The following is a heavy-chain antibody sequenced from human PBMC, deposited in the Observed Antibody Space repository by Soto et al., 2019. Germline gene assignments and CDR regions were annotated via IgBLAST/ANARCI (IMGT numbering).Heavy chain of an antibody. J-gene: IGHJ4*02. V-gene: IGHV1-69*01. CDR3: ARDGGRHSGGIDY. D-gene: IGHD1-26*01. CDR2: IIPIFGTA. Sequence: QVQRVQSGAEVKKPGSSVKVSCKAAGGTFSSYSINWVRQAPGQGLEWMGEIIPIFGTANYAQKFQGRVTITAYESTSTAYMELSSLSSEDTSVYYCARDGGRHSGGIDYWGQGTLVTVSS. CDR1: GGTFSSYS.